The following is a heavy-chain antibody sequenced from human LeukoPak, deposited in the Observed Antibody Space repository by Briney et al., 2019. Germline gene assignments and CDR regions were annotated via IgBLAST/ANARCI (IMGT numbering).Heavy chain of an antibody. V-gene: IGHV4-61*02. CDR3: ARGFGVVPHFDY. D-gene: IGHD3-3*01. CDR1: GGSISSGSYY. CDR2: IYTSGST. Sequence: SETLSLTCTVSGGSISSGSYYWSWIRQPAGKGLEWIGRIYTSGSTNYNPSLKSRVAISVDTSKNQFSLKLSSVTAADTAVYYCARGFGVVPHFDYWGQGTLVTASS. J-gene: IGHJ4*02.